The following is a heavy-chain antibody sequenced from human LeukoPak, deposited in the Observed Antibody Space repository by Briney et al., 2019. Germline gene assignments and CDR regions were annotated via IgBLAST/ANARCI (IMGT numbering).Heavy chain of an antibody. CDR1: GFTFSSYE. Sequence: GGSLRLSCAASGFTFSSYEMNWVRQAPGKGLEWVSYISSSGSTIYYADSVKGRFTISRDNAKNSLYLQMNSLRAENTAVYYCASSVRYFDFGGQGTLVTVSS. CDR2: ISSSGSTI. D-gene: IGHD3-9*01. CDR3: ASSVRYFDF. J-gene: IGHJ4*02. V-gene: IGHV3-48*03.